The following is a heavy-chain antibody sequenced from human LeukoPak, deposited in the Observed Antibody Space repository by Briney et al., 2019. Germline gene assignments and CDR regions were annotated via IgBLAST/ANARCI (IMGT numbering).Heavy chain of an antibody. CDR3: ARVPLAVYSSGWSNYFDY. D-gene: IGHD6-19*01. CDR1: GYTFTSYD. Sequence: ASVKVSCKASGYTFTSYDINWVRQATGQGLEWMGAMHPNSGNTGYAQKFRGRLTMTRDTSISTAYMELSSLRSEDTAVYYCARVPLAVYSSGWSNYFDYWGQGTLVTVSS. J-gene: IGHJ4*02. CDR2: MHPNSGNT. V-gene: IGHV1-8*01.